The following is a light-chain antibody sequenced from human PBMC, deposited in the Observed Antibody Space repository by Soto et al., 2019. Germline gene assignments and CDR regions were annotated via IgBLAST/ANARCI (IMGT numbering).Light chain of an antibody. CDR1: QNINNY. Sequence: DIQMAQKSSFLSASVGDRVTMTFQASQNINNYLNWYQQKPGRAPKLLIYDASNLEAGVPSRFRGSGSGTDFTFTISRLQPEDIATYYCQQYENRPTFGQGALLEIK. CDR2: DAS. J-gene: IGKJ5*01. V-gene: IGKV1-33*01. CDR3: QQYENRPT.